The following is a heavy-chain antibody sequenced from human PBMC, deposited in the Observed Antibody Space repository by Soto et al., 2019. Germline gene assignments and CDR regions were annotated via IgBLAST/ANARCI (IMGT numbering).Heavy chain of an antibody. CDR3: AAVKVATRPTDFDY. CDR1: GFTFTSSA. J-gene: IGHJ4*02. V-gene: IGHV1-58*02. D-gene: IGHD5-12*01. CDR2: IVVGSGNT. Sequence: ASVKVSCKASGFTFTSSAMQWVRQARGHRLEWIGWIVVGSGNTNYAQKFQERVTITRDMSTSTAYMELSSLRSEDTAVYYCAAVKVATRPTDFDYWGQGTLVTVSS.